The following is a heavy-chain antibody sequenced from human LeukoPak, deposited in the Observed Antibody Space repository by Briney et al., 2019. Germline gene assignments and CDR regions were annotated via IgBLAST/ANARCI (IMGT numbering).Heavy chain of an antibody. CDR1: GFSVSSFG. D-gene: IGHD6-19*01. Sequence: AGSLRLSCAVSGFSVSSFGMSWVRQAPGKGLEWISAISLNGGTTWYADSVKGRFIISRDNSKNTLYLQLTSLRAEDTAVYYCAQGFSSGWYPYWGQGSLVSVSS. CDR3: AQGFSSGWYPY. J-gene: IGHJ4*02. V-gene: IGHV3-23*01. CDR2: ISLNGGTT.